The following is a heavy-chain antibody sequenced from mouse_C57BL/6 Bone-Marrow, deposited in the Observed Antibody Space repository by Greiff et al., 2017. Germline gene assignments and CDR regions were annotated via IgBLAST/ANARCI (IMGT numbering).Heavy chain of an antibody. J-gene: IGHJ2*01. CDR2: IYPSDSET. CDR3: ALYCGSSRGFDY. CDR1: GYTFTSYW. V-gene: IGHV1-61*01. Sequence: QVQLKQPGAELVRPGSSVKLSCKASGYTFTSYWMDWVKQRPGQGLEWIGNIYPSDSETHYNQKFKDKATLTVDKSSSTAYMQLSSLTSEDSAVYCCALYCGSSRGFDYWGQGTTLTVSS. D-gene: IGHD1-1*01.